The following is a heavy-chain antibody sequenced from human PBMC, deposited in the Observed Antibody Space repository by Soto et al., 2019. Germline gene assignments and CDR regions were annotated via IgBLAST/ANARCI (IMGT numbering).Heavy chain of an antibody. J-gene: IGHJ1*01. V-gene: IGHV1-3*01. Sequence: GASVKVACKASGYSFTTHSMHWVRQAPGQRLEWMGWINAGNGNTKYSQKFQGRVTITRDTSASTAYMELSSLISEDTAVYYCASSAQYYYSSVYEYCQNCDPGTRVSVSS. CDR2: INAGNGNT. D-gene: IGHD3-10*01. CDR3: ASSAQYYYSSVYEYCQN. CDR1: GYSFTTHS.